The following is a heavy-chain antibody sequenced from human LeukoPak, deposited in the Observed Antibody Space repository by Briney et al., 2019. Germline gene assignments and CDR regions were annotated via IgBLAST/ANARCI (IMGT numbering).Heavy chain of an antibody. CDR2: INHSGST. Sequence: PSETLSLTCTVSGGSISSSSYYWGWIRQPPGKGLEWIGEINHSGSTNYNPSLKSRVTISVDTSKNQFSLKLSSVTAADTAVYYCARGAMADYYYGMDVWGQGTTVTVSS. V-gene: IGHV4-39*07. J-gene: IGHJ6*02. CDR1: GGSISSSSYY. D-gene: IGHD5-24*01. CDR3: ARGAMADYYYGMDV.